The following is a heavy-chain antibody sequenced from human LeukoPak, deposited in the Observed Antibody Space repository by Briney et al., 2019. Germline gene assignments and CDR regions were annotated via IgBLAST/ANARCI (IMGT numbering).Heavy chain of an antibody. CDR1: GYTFTDYY. Sequence: ASVKVSCKASGYTFTDYYMHWVRQAPGQGLEWMGWINLNSGGTDYAQKFQGRVIMIRDTSISTAYMELSRLRSDDTAVYYCATDYGDYESGYWGQGTLVTVSS. V-gene: IGHV1-2*02. CDR2: INLNSGGT. J-gene: IGHJ4*02. D-gene: IGHD4-17*01. CDR3: ATDYGDYESGY.